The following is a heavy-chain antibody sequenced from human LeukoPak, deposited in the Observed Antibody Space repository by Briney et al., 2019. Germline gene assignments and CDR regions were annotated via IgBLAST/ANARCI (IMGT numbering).Heavy chain of an antibody. CDR3: ARDEDGYNFYDY. V-gene: IGHV4-39*07. Sequence: PSETLSLTCTVSGGSISSSSYYWGWIRQPPGKGLEWIGSIYYSGSTYYNPSLKSRVTISVDTSKNQFSLKLSSVTAADTAVYYCARDEDGYNFYDYWGQGTLVTVSS. J-gene: IGHJ4*02. CDR1: GGSISSSSYY. CDR2: IYYSGST. D-gene: IGHD5-24*01.